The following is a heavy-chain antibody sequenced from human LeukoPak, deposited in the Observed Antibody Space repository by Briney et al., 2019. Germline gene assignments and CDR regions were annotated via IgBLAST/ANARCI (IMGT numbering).Heavy chain of an antibody. CDR1: GFTFSSYS. J-gene: IGHJ6*03. D-gene: IGHD6-13*01. V-gene: IGHV3-21*01. Sequence: PGGSLRLSCAASGFTFSSYSMNWVRQAPGKGLEWVSSISSSSSYIYYADSVKGRFTISRDNAKNSLYLQMNSLRAEDTAVYYCARDRQQLEGPYYYYYMDVWGKGTTVTISS. CDR2: ISSSSSYI. CDR3: ARDRQQLEGPYYYYYMDV.